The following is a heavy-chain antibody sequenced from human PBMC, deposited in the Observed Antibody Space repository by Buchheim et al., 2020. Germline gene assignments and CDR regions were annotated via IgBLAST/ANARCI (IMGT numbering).Heavy chain of an antibody. D-gene: IGHD4-11*01. CDR3: AATGTTVTTYPYGMDV. V-gene: IGHV4-34*01. CDR2: ISHSGST. J-gene: IGHJ6*02. CDR1: GGSFSGYY. Sequence: QVQLQESGPGLVKPSGTLSLTCAVYGGSFSGYYWSWIRQPPGKGLEWIGEISHSGSTNYNPSLKSRVTISVDTSKNQFSLKLSSVTAADTAVYYCAATGTTVTTYPYGMDVWGQGTT.